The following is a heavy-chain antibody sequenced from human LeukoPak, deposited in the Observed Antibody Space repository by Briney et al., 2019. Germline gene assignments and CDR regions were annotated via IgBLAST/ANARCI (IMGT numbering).Heavy chain of an antibody. CDR1: GFTFSSYG. CDR3: ARGVLRGSYLWY. CDR2: IRYDGSNK. Sequence: GGSLRLSCAASGFTFSSYGMHWVRQAPGKGLEWVAFIRYDGSNKYYADSVKGRFTISRDNSKNTLYLQMNSLRAEDTAVYYCARGVLRGSYLWYWGQGTLVTVSS. J-gene: IGHJ4*02. D-gene: IGHD1-26*01. V-gene: IGHV3-30*02.